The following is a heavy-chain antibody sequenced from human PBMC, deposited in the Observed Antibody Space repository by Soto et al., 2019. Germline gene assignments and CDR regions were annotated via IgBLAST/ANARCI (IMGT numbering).Heavy chain of an antibody. V-gene: IGHV4-4*07. CDR1: GGSLSGYH. J-gene: IGHJ5*02. Sequence: QVQLQESGPGLVKPSETLSLTCSVSGGSLSGYHRSWIRQPAGKGLEWLGRIQTNGNTDYYPSLRSRVTISIDTSKIQFSLKVTSVTAADTAVYFCAKGAGPPWFDPWGQGTLVTVSS. CDR2: IQTNGNT. CDR3: AKGAGPPWFDP.